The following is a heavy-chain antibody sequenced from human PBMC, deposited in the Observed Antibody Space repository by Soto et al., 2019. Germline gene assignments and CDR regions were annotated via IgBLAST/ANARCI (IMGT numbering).Heavy chain of an antibody. J-gene: IGHJ6*02. D-gene: IGHD2-21*02. CDR2: MYNTGST. V-gene: IGHV4-59*01. Sequence: YYWSWIRQPPGKGLEWIGYMYNTGSTVYNPSLKSRVTISVDTSKNQFYLKVNSVTAADTAVYYCARDLWGYCGTDCYPLDVWGQGTTVTVS. CDR1: YY. CDR3: ARDLWGYCGTDCYPLDV.